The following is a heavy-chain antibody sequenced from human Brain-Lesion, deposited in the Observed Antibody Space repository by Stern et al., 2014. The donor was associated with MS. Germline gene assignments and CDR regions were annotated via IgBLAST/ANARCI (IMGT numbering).Heavy chain of an antibody. J-gene: IGHJ6*02. D-gene: IGHD3-3*01. CDR2: INPDTGGT. Sequence: QVQLVQSGAEVKKPGASVKVSCKTSGYIFTGYYIHWVRPAPGQGLEWMALINPDTGGTKYAQKFQGRVTMSRDTSISTAYVELSSLTSDDTAVYYCARDQRGITIFGVVTDYYYLGMDVWGQGTTVTVSS. CDR1: GYIFTGYY. CDR3: ARDQRGITIFGVVTDYYYLGMDV. V-gene: IGHV1-2*02.